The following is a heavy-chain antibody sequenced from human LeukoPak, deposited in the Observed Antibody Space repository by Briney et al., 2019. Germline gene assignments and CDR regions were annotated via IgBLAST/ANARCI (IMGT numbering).Heavy chain of an antibody. D-gene: IGHD7-27*01. Sequence: GGSLRLSCTASGFTFSSYTMTWVRQAPGKGLKWVSTITTGDGNTYYADSVKGRFTFSRDDSKNTLYLQMNILRAEDTAVYYCAKDGGLWVSAHWGDSWGRGTLVTVSS. J-gene: IGHJ4*02. V-gene: IGHV3-23*01. CDR1: GFTFSSYT. CDR2: ITTGDGNT. CDR3: AKDGGLWVSAHWGDS.